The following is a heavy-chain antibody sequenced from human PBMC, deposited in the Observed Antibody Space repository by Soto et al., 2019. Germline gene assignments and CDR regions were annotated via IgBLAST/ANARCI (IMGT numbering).Heavy chain of an antibody. D-gene: IGHD3-22*01. CDR2: IHGDGST. CDR1: GGSISSYY. CDR3: ARRTQIENYYYMDV. Sequence: SETLSLTCTVSGGSISSYYWSWIRQPPGKELEWIGYIHGDGSTYHNPSLKSRVTFSVHTSKNQFSLKLSSVTAADTAVYFCARRTQIENYYYMDVWGKGTTVTVSS. J-gene: IGHJ6*03. V-gene: IGHV4-59*08.